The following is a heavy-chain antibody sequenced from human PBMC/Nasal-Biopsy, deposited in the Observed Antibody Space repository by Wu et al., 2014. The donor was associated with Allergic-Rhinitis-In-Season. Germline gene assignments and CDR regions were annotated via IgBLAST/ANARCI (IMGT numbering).Heavy chain of an antibody. CDR2: IYYSGST. V-gene: IGHV4-59*01. J-gene: IGHJ4*02. Sequence: TLSLTCTVSGGSISSYYWSWIRQPPGKGLEWIGYIYYSGSTNYNPSFKSRVIISLDTSRNQFSLKLSSVTTADTAVYYCARDQGALNSWSQGILVTVSS. CDR3: ARDQGALNS. D-gene: IGHD1-26*01. CDR1: GGSISSYY.